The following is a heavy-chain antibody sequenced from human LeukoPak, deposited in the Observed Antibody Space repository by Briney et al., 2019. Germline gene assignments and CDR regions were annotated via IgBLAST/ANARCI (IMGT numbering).Heavy chain of an antibody. V-gene: IGHV4-39*07. J-gene: IGHJ4*02. CDR1: GGSISSSSYY. CDR3: ARRVHSSSWSSYFDY. Sequence: SETPSLTCTVSGGSISSSSYYWGWIRQPPGKGLEWIGSIYYSGSTYYNPSLKSRVTISVDTSKNQFSLKLSSVTATDTAVYYCARRVHSSSWSSYFDYWGQETLVTVSS. CDR2: IYYSGST. D-gene: IGHD6-13*01.